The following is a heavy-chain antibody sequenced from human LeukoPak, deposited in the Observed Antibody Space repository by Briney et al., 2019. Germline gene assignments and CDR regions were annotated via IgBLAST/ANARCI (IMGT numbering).Heavy chain of an antibody. Sequence: ASVKVSCKASGYIFHTHGLSWVRQAPGQGLEWMGWISVYNGNTNYAQKLQGRVTMTTDTSTNTAYMELRSLRSDDTAMHYCARDGSGIVPTNPDYWGQGTLVTVSS. CDR1: GYIFHTHG. J-gene: IGHJ4*02. CDR3: ARDGSGIVPTNPDY. CDR2: ISVYNGNT. V-gene: IGHV1-18*01. D-gene: IGHD5-12*01.